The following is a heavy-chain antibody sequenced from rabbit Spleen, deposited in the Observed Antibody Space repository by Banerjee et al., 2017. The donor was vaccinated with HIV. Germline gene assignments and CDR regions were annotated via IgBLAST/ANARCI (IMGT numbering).Heavy chain of an antibody. CDR3: ARNYVNDFDP. D-gene: IGHD1-1*01. Sequence: QSLEESGGDLVKPGASLTLTYTASGFSFSSRYYMCWVRQAPGKGLEWIACIYAGYSVYASWAKGRFSKSRTSSTKVTLQMPSLTAADTATYFCARNYVNDFDPWGPGTLVTVS. CDR1: GFSFSSRYY. V-gene: IGHV1S40*01. CDR2: IYAGYSV. J-gene: IGHJ2*02.